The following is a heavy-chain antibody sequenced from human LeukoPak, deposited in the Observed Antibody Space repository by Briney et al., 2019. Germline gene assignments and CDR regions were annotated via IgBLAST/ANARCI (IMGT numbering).Heavy chain of an antibody. CDR3: AGGLASGIVGATTRDAFDI. J-gene: IGHJ3*02. V-gene: IGHV3-48*01. Sequence: GTLTLSCAASAFTFSSYNMNWVRQAPGQGLEWVLYINSSSSTIYYTDSVRGPFTISRSVTKNSLYLQMNSLRAEDTAVYYCAGGLASGIVGATTRDAFDIWGQGTMVTVSS. D-gene: IGHD1-26*01. CDR1: AFTFSSYN. CDR2: INSSSSTI.